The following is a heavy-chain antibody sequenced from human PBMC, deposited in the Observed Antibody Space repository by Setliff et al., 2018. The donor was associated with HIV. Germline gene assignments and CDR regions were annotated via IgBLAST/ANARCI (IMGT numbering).Heavy chain of an antibody. D-gene: IGHD2-8*01. V-gene: IGHV1-2*06. J-gene: IGHJ3*02. CDR3: ATKLYCTNGVCLDAFDI. Sequence: GASVKVSCKASGYTFTGYYVHWVRQAPGQGLEWMGRIIPNSGGTSYAQKFQGRVTMTRDTSISTAYMELTRLRSDDTAVYYCATKLYCTNGVCLDAFDIWGQGTMVTVS. CDR1: GYTFTGYY. CDR2: IIPNSGGT.